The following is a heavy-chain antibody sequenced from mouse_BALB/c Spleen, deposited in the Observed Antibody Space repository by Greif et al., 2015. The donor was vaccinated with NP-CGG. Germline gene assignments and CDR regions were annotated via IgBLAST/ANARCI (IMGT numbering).Heavy chain of an antibody. Sequence: LQQSGGGLVQPGGSLKLSCAASGFTFSSYTMSWVRQTPEKRLEWVAYISNGGGSTYYPDTVKGRFTISRDNAKNTLYLQMSSLKSEDTAMYYCARQHYFDYWGQGTTLTVSS. CDR1: GFTFSSYT. J-gene: IGHJ2*01. CDR2: ISNGGGST. CDR3: ARQHYFDY. V-gene: IGHV5-12-2*01.